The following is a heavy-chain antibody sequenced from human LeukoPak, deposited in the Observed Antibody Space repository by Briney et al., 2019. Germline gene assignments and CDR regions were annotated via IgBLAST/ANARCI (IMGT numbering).Heavy chain of an antibody. Sequence: SETLSLTCTVSGGSISSYYWSWIRQPPGKGLKWIGYIYYSGSANYNPSLKSRVTISVDTSKNQFSLKLSSVTAADTAVYYCARNPPPNYGSGSYKEGAFDIWGQGTMVTVSS. CDR2: IYYSGSA. J-gene: IGHJ3*02. CDR1: GGSISSYY. D-gene: IGHD3-10*01. V-gene: IGHV4-59*01. CDR3: ARNPPPNYGSGSYKEGAFDI.